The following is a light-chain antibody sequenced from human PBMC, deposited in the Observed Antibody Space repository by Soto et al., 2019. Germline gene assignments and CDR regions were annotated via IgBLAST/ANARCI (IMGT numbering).Light chain of an antibody. CDR1: SSNIGAGYE. V-gene: IGLV1-40*01. J-gene: IGLJ1*01. CDR2: EDT. Sequence: QSVLTQPPSVSGAPGERVTISCTGSSSNIGAGYEVHWYQQLPGTSPKLLIYEDTDRLSGVPDRFSGSKSGTSASLAITGLLAEDEADYYCQSYDNSLSGSYVFGTGTKLTVL. CDR3: QSYDNSLSGSYV.